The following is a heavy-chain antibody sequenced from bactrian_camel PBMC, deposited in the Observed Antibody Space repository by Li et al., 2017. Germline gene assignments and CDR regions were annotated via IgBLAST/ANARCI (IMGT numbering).Heavy chain of an antibody. CDR2: VYGDGRDT. J-gene: IGHJ4*01. Sequence: HVQLVESGGGLVQPGVSLRLSCRVSGFPVSNSAMSWVRQAPGKGLEWVSSVYGDGRDTYYAASVKGRFTISSDNAKNTLSLQMNSLKTEDTAMYYCAAWRSCRLYNEFPPYCGQGTQVTVS. CDR3: AAWRSCRLYNEFPPY. D-gene: IGHD1*01. V-gene: IGHV3S7*01. CDR1: GFPVSNSA.